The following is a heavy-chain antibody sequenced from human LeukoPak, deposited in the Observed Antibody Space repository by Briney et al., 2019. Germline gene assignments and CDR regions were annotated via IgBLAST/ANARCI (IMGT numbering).Heavy chain of an antibody. D-gene: IGHD1-20*01. V-gene: IGHV5-51*01. Sequence: GESLKISCKGSGYSFATYWIGWVRQMPGKGLEWMGIIYPGDSDTRYSPSFQGQVTISADKSISTAYLQWSSLKASDTAMYYCARLLTGTDYYYYMDVWGKGTTVTISS. J-gene: IGHJ6*03. CDR2: IYPGDSDT. CDR3: ARLLTGTDYYYYMDV. CDR1: GYSFATYW.